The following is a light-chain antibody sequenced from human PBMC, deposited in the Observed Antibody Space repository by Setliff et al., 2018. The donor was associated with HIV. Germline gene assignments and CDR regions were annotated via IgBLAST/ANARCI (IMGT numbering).Light chain of an antibody. CDR2: EVS. V-gene: IGLV2-14*01. CDR3: SSYTSSSTPYV. Sequence: QSVLTQPASVSGSPGQSITISCTGTSSDVGAYNYVSWYQQHPGKAPKLMIYEVSNRPSWISNRFSGSKSGNTASLTISGLQAEDEADYYCSSYTSSSTPYVSGTGTKVTVL. J-gene: IGLJ1*01. CDR1: SSDVGAYNY.